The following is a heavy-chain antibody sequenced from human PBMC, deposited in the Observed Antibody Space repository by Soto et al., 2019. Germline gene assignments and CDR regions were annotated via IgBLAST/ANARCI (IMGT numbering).Heavy chain of an antibody. Sequence: SETLSLTCTVSGGSMSSYYWSWIRQPPGKGLEYIGYIYYSGSTNYNPPLKSRVTISVDTSMNQFSLRLSSVTAADTAVYYCARGGWYKDYWGQGTLVTVSS. D-gene: IGHD6-19*01. V-gene: IGHV4-59*01. J-gene: IGHJ4*02. CDR1: GGSMSSYY. CDR3: ARGGWYKDY. CDR2: IYYSGST.